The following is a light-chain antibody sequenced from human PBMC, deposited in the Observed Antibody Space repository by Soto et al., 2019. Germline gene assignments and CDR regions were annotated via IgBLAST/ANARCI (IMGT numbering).Light chain of an antibody. CDR3: LQDYNYPHT. CDR1: QGIRND. J-gene: IGKJ3*01. V-gene: IGKV1-6*01. Sequence: AIQMTQSPSSLSASVGDRVTITCRASQGIRNDFGWYQQKPGKAPKLLIYAASSLQSGVPSRFSGSGSSTDVALTLSSLQPEGFATYYCLQDYNYPHTVGPGTKVDIK. CDR2: AAS.